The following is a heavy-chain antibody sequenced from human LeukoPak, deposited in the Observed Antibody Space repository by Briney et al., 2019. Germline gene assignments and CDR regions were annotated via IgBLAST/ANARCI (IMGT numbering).Heavy chain of an antibody. CDR2: IIGSGGST. Sequence: GGSLRLSCAASGFTFSSYAMSCVRQAPGKGLEWGSGIIGSGGSTYYADSVKSRFTISRDDSKNTLYLQMNSLRVEDTAVYYCAKEGSRYCSSSDKWFDPWGQGTMVTVSS. D-gene: IGHD6-13*01. CDR1: GFTFSSYA. V-gene: IGHV3-23*01. CDR3: AKEGSRYCSSSDKWFDP. J-gene: IGHJ5*02.